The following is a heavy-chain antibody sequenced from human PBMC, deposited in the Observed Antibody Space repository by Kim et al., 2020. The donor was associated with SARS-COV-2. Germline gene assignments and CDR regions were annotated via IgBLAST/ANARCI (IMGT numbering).Heavy chain of an antibody. D-gene: IGHD3-16*01. J-gene: IGHJ6*01. CDR2: INPNSGGT. Sequence: ASVKVSCKASGYTFIGYFMHWVRQAPGQGLQWMGRINPNSGGTNYAQNFQDRVTMTRDRSTSTAYMEVRRLRLDDTAVYYCTRGGGGDYYGMDVWGRG. CDR1: GYTFIGYF. CDR3: TRGGGGDYYGMDV. V-gene: IGHV1-2*06.